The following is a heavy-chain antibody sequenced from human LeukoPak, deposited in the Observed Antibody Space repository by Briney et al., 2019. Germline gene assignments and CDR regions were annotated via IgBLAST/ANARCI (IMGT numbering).Heavy chain of an antibody. CDR2: ISAYNGNT. D-gene: IGHD3-10*01. J-gene: IGHJ4*02. CDR1: GYTFTSYG. Sequence: ASVKVSCKASGYTFTSYGISWVRQAPGQGLEWKGWISAYNGNTNYAQKLQGRVTMTTDTSTSTAYMELRSLRSDDTAVYYCARDMWVNYYGSGSYYNSDYWGQGTLVTVSS. V-gene: IGHV1-18*01. CDR3: ARDMWVNYYGSGSYYNSDY.